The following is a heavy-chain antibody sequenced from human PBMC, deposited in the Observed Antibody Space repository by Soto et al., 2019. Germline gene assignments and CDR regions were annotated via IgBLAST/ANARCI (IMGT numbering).Heavy chain of an antibody. CDR3: ARCRDGYNWNAFDI. J-gene: IGHJ3*02. V-gene: IGHV1-69*06. CDR1: GGSFSNYA. Sequence: SVKVSCKASGGSFSNYAITWVRQAPGQGLEWMGGIIPIFGTTNYAQKFQGRVTITADKSTSTAYMEPSSLRSEDTAVYYCARCRDGYNWNAFDIWGQGTMVTVSS. CDR2: IIPIFGTT. D-gene: IGHD5-12*01.